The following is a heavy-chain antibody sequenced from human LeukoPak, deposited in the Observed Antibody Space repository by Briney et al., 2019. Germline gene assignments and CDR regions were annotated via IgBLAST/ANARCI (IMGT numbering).Heavy chain of an antibody. Sequence: PSETLSLTCTVSGGSISSSSYYWGWIRQPPGKGLEWIGSIYYSGSTYYNPSLKSRVTISVDTSKNQFSLKLSSVTAADTAVYYCARLHRGIAAAGKGGVDYWGQGTLVTVSS. J-gene: IGHJ4*02. D-gene: IGHD6-13*01. CDR2: IYYSGST. V-gene: IGHV4-39*07. CDR1: GGSISSSSYY. CDR3: ARLHRGIAAAGKGGVDY.